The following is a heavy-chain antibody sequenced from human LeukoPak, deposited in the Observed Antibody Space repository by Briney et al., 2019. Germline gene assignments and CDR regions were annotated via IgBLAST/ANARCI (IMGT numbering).Heavy chain of an antibody. V-gene: IGHV3-48*03. CDR3: ARVVYDSSGLDY. Sequence: SGGSLRLSCAASGFTFSSYEMNWVRQAPGKGLEWVSYISSSGSTIYYADSVKGRFAISRDNAKNSLYLQMNSLRAEDTAVYYCARVVYDSSGLDYWGQGTLVTVSS. CDR1: GFTFSSYE. J-gene: IGHJ4*02. D-gene: IGHD3-22*01. CDR2: ISSSGSTI.